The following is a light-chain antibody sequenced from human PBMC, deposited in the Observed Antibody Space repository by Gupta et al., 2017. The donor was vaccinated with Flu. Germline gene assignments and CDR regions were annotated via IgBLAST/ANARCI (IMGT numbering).Light chain of an antibody. V-gene: IGKV4-1*01. CDR2: WAS. CDR1: QSVLYSSNNKNY. Sequence: SLGERATINCKSSQSVLYSSNNKNYLAWYQHKSGQPPRLLIYWASTRESGVPDRFSGSGSGTDFTLTIRSLQAEDVAVYYCHQYTTTPWTFGQGTKVEIK. J-gene: IGKJ1*01. CDR3: HQYTTTPWT.